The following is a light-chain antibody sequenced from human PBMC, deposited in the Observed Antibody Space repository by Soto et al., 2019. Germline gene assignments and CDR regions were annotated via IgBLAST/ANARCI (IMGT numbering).Light chain of an antibody. CDR1: NSNIGAGYD. V-gene: IGLV1-40*01. Sequence: QSVLTQPPSVSGAPGQRVTISCTGTNSNIGAGYDVHWYQQLPGTAPKLLIVGHNTRPSGVPDRFSGSKSGTSASLAIAGLQAEDEADYYCQSYDTSLRAVFGTGTKLTVL. CDR3: QSYDTSLRAV. CDR2: GHN. J-gene: IGLJ1*01.